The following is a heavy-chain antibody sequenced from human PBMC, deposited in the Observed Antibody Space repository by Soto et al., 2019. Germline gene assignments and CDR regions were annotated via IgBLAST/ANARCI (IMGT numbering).Heavy chain of an antibody. Sequence: EVQLVESGGGLVKPGGSLRLSCAASGFTFSSYSMNWVRQAPGKGLEWVSSISSSSSYIYYADSVKGRFTISRDNAKNSLYLQMNSLRAEDTAVYYCARSEGKSWNYAFNYWGQGTLVTVSS. J-gene: IGHJ4*02. CDR3: ARSEGKSWNYAFNY. D-gene: IGHD1-7*01. CDR2: ISSSSSYI. CDR1: GFTFSSYS. V-gene: IGHV3-21*01.